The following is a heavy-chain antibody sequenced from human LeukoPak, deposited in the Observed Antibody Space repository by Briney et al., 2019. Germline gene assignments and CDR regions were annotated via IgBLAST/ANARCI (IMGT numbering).Heavy chain of an antibody. Sequence: ASVKVSCKASGYTFTSYGISWVRQATGQGLEWMGWMNPNSGNTGYAQKFQGRVTMTRNTSISTAYMELSSLRSEDTAVYYCARGGYYDFWSGYEAWFDPWGQGTLVTVSS. CDR2: MNPNSGNT. D-gene: IGHD3-3*01. CDR3: ARGGYYDFWSGYEAWFDP. J-gene: IGHJ5*02. CDR1: GYTFTSYG. V-gene: IGHV1-8*02.